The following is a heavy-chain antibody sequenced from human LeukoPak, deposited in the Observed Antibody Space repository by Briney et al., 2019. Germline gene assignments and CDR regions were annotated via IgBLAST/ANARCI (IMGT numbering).Heavy chain of an antibody. CDR1: GYSITSGYN. V-gene: IGHV4-38-2*02. Sequence: SETLSLTCTVSGYSITSGYNWAWIRQPPGKVLEWIGSIYHSGSAYYNPSLKSRVTLSVGTSKNQFSLKLSSVTAADTAVYYCVRYCSSTTCYTRAVDYWGQGTLVTVSS. J-gene: IGHJ4*02. CDR3: VRYCSSTTCYTRAVDY. CDR2: IYHSGSA. D-gene: IGHD2-2*02.